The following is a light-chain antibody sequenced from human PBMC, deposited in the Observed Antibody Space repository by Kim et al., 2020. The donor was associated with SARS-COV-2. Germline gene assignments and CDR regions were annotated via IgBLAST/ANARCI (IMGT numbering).Light chain of an antibody. Sequence: EIVMTQSPATLSVSPGERATLSCRASQSVSSNLAWYQQKPGQAPRLLIYAASTRTTGLPARFSGSGSGTEFTLTISSLQSEDFAVYYCQQYHDWPPYTFGQGTKLEI. V-gene: IGKV3-15*01. J-gene: IGKJ2*01. CDR3: QQYHDWPPYT. CDR1: QSVSSN. CDR2: AAS.